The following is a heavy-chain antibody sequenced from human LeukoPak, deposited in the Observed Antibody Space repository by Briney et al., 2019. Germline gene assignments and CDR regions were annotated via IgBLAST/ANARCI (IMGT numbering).Heavy chain of an antibody. D-gene: IGHD6-19*01. CDR2: IYYSGST. J-gene: IGHJ6*02. Sequence: PSETLSLTCTVSGGSISSYYWSWIRQPPGKGLEWIGYIYYSGSTSYNPSLKSRVTISVDTSKNQFSLKLSSVTAADTAVYYCARDPLMGIAVAGTKYYYYGMDVWGQGTTVTVSS. CDR3: ARDPLMGIAVAGTKYYYYGMDV. CDR1: GGSISSYY. V-gene: IGHV4-59*01.